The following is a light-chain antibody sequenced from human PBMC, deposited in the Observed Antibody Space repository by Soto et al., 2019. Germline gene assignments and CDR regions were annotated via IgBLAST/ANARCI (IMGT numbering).Light chain of an antibody. CDR3: QQYGESPPWT. Sequence: VLTQSPGTLSLSPGERATLSCRASQSVSSTYLAWYQQKPGQAPRLLMYGASNRATGIPDRFRGSGSGTDFTLTISRLEPKDFAVYYCQQYGESPPWTFGQGTKVDIK. CDR1: QSVSSTY. V-gene: IGKV3-20*01. J-gene: IGKJ1*01. CDR2: GAS.